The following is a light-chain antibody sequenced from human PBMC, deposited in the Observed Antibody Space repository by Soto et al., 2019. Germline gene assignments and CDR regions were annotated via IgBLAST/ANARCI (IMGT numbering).Light chain of an antibody. CDR3: QQSYSTL. CDR2: AAS. V-gene: IGKV1-39*01. CDR1: QSISSY. Sequence: DIQMTQSPSSLSASVGDRVTITCRASQSISSYLNWYQQKPGKAPKLLIYAASGLQSGVPSRFSGSGSGTDFTLTISSLQPEDFATYYCQQSYSTLFGQGTRLEIK. J-gene: IGKJ5*01.